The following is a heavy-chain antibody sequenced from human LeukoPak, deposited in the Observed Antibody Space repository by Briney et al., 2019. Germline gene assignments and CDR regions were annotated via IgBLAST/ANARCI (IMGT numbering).Heavy chain of an antibody. D-gene: IGHD6-6*01. J-gene: IGHJ3*02. CDR3: ARDDPEVVQLVGAFDI. V-gene: IGHV3-30*04. Sequence: GGSLRLSCAASGFTFSSYAMHWVRQAPGKGLEWVAVISYDGSNKYYADSVKGRFTISRDNSKNTLYLQMNSLRAEDTAVYYCARDDPEVVQLVGAFDIWGQGTMVTVSS. CDR1: GFTFSSYA. CDR2: ISYDGSNK.